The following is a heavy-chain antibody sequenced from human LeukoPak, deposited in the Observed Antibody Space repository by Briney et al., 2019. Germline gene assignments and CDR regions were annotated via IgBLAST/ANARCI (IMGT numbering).Heavy chain of an antibody. CDR1: GGSISSGSYY. CDR3: ARADGDYGPGYFQH. CDR2: IYTSGST. J-gene: IGHJ1*01. D-gene: IGHD4-17*01. Sequence: PSETLSLTCTVSGGSISSGSYYWSWIRQPAGKGLEWIGRIYTSGSTNYNPSLKSRVTISVDTSKNQFSLKLSSVTAADTAVYYCARADGDYGPGYFQHWGQGTLATVSS. V-gene: IGHV4-61*02.